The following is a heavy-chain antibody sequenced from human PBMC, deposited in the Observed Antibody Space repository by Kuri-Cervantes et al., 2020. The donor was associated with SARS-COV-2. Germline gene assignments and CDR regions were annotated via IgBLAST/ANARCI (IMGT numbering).Heavy chain of an antibody. Sequence: GGSLRLSCTASGFIFSDYYMTWIRQAPGKGLEWVSNIGPSGTTKYYADSVKGRFTISRDNAKNSLYLQMSSLRAEDTAVYYCARVAGEGPIYYYYMDVWGKGTAVTVSS. CDR1: GFIFSDYY. CDR3: ARVAGEGPIYYYYMDV. V-gene: IGHV3-11*04. J-gene: IGHJ6*03. D-gene: IGHD2-21*01. CDR2: IGPSGTTK.